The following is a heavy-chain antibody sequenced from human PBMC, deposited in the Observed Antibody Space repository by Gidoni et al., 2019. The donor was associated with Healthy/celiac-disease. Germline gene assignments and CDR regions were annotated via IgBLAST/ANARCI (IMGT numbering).Heavy chain of an antibody. J-gene: IGHJ5*02. CDR1: GFTFRSYG. V-gene: IGHV3-33*01. Sequence: QVPLVASGGGVVHPGSSLRLSCPAPGFTFRSYGRHWVRQAPGKGLEWVAVIWYDGSNKYYEDSVKGRFTISRDNSKNTLYLQMNSLRAEDTAVYYCAREYAVAGAKWFDPWGQGTLVTVSS. D-gene: IGHD6-19*01. CDR2: IWYDGSNK. CDR3: AREYAVAGAKWFDP.